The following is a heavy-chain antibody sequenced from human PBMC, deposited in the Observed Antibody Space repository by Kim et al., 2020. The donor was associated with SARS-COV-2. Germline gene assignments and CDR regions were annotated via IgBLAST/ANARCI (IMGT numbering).Heavy chain of an antibody. CDR2: IIPIFGTP. D-gene: IGHD2-15*01. CDR1: GATFGTYT. Sequence: SVNVSCKASGATFGTYTITWVRQAPGQGLEWMGGIIPIFGTPDYAQNFQGRVTISADESTSTAYMELSSLRSEDTAVYYCAKKEIVGPLDYWGQGTLVTVSS. CDR3: AKKEIVGPLDY. J-gene: IGHJ4*02. V-gene: IGHV1-69*13.